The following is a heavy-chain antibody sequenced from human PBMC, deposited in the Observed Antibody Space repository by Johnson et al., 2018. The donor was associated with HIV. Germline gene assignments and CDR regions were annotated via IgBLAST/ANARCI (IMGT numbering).Heavy chain of an antibody. V-gene: IGHV3-30*04. CDR2: ISQDGSNT. CDR3: ATLVGIVGATGLFDI. Sequence: QVQLMESGGGVVQPGRSLRLSCAASGFSFRSYAMHWVRQAPGKGLEWVSVISQDGSNTDYADSVKGRFTLSRDYFKKTMYLQMESLRPEDTAVYYCATLVGIVGATGLFDIWGQGTKVTVSS. CDR1: GFSFRSYA. J-gene: IGHJ3*02. D-gene: IGHD1-26*01.